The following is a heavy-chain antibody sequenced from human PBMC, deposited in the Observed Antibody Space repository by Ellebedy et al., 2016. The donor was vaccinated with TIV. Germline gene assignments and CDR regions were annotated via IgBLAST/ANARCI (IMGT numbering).Heavy chain of an antibody. J-gene: IGHJ4*02. CDR2: IYSGGTT. V-gene: IGHV3-53*01. CDR1: GFTVSTNY. D-gene: IGHD3-10*01. Sequence: GGSLRLXXAASGFTVSTNYINWVRQAPGKGLEWVSVIYSGGTTYYAASVKGRFTISRDNSKNTLYLQMNSLRAEDTAVYYCARDWDASGRFDYWGQGTLVTVSS. CDR3: ARDWDASGRFDY.